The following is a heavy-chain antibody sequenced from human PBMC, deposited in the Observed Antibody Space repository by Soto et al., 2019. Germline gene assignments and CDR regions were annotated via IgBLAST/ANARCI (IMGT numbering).Heavy chain of an antibody. CDR2: VYYSGRT. V-gene: IGHV4-61*01. Sequence: SETLSLTCTVSGYSVRSESYYWNWIRQPPGRGLEWIANVYYSGRTNYNPSLKSRVSISVDTSKNQFSLNLNSVTAADTAIYYCARGTITFGGVRVDDWGQGTLVTVSS. D-gene: IGHD3-16*01. CDR1: GYSVRSESYY. CDR3: ARGTITFGGVRVDD. J-gene: IGHJ4*02.